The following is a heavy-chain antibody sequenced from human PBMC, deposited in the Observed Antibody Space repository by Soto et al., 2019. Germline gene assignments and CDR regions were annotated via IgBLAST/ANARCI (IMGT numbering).Heavy chain of an antibody. CDR3: STGGDIVVVVAATNYYYYGMDV. J-gene: IGHJ6*02. D-gene: IGHD2-15*01. CDR2: IKSKTDGGTT. CDR1: GFTFSNAW. Sequence: GGSLRLSCAASGFTFSNAWMNWVRQAPGKGLEWVGRIKSKTDGGTTDYAAPVKGRFTISRDDSKNTLYLQMNSLKTEDTAVYYCSTGGDIVVVVAATNYYYYGMDVWGQGTTVTVSS. V-gene: IGHV3-15*07.